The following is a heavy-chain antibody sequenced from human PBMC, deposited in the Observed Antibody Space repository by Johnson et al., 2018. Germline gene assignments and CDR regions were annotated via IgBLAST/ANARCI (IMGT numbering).Heavy chain of an antibody. D-gene: IGHD2-2*01. V-gene: IGHV1-8*01. Sequence: QLVQSGAEVKKPGASVKVSCKASGYTFTSYDINWVRQATGQGLAWMGWMNPNSGNPGYAQKFQCRVTMTRNTSIRTAYMELSSLSAEDPAVYYCARGPIVVVPAAIGDVWGQGTTVTVSS. J-gene: IGHJ6*02. CDR3: ARGPIVVVPAAIGDV. CDR1: GYTFTSYD. CDR2: MNPNSGNP.